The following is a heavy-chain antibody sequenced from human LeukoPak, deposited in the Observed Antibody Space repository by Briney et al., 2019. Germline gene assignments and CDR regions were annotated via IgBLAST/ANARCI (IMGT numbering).Heavy chain of an antibody. CDR3: ARQSFFDY. V-gene: IGHV3-66*04. CDR1: GFTVSSDY. Sequence: GGSLRLSCVASGFTVSSDYMSWVRQAPGKGLEWVSVIYSGGSTDYADSVKGRFTIPRDNSKNTVYLQMNSLRAEDTAVYYCARQSFFDYWGQGTLVTVSS. CDR2: IYSGGST. J-gene: IGHJ4*02.